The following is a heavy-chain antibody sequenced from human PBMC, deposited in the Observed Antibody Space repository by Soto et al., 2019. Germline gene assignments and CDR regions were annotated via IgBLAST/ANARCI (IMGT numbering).Heavy chain of an antibody. CDR3: ARDRAVAGKLGYYYYGMDV. CDR1: GGSIGSGDYY. Sequence: SETLSLTCTVSGGSIGSGDYYWSWIRQPPGKGLEWIGYIYYSGSTYYNPSLKGRVTISVDTSKNQFSLKLSSVTAADTAVYYCARDRAVAGKLGYYYYGMDVRGQGTTVTVSS. V-gene: IGHV4-30-4*01. J-gene: IGHJ6*02. D-gene: IGHD6-19*01. CDR2: IYYSGST.